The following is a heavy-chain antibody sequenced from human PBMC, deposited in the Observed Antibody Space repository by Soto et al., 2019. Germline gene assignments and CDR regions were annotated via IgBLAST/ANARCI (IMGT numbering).Heavy chain of an antibody. D-gene: IGHD2-15*01. CDR3: ASDPSSVGGFWAEDY. V-gene: IGHV3-21*05. Sequence: SGGSLRLSCVGSGFSFSMYSLNWVRQAPGKGLEWVAYIRSSRSNTNYADSVKGRFTISRDNAKNSLYLQMNSLRAEDTVVYYCASDPSSVGGFWAEDYWGQGTLVTVSS. CDR2: IRSSRSNT. J-gene: IGHJ4*02. CDR1: GFSFSMYS.